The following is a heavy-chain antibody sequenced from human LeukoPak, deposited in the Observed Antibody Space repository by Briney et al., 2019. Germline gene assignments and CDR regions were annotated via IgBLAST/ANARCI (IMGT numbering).Heavy chain of an antibody. CDR3: ARDSSGWYRGSSNFDS. J-gene: IGHJ4*02. D-gene: IGHD6-19*01. V-gene: IGHV1-2*02. CDR2: INPKTGGT. Sequence: ASVKVSCKASKYIFTDYNMHWVRQAPGQGLEWMGWINPKTGGTNYAQKFQGRVTVTRDTSISTAYLELGRLTFDDTAIYYCARDSSGWYRGSSNFDSWGQGTLVTVSS. CDR1: KYIFTDYN.